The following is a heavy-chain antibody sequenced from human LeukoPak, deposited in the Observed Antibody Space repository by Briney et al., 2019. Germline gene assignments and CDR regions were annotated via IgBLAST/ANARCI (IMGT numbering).Heavy chain of an antibody. CDR2: ISGSGGRT. Sequence: GGSLRLSCAASGFNFRSYAMSWVRQAPGKGLDWVSAISGSGGRTYYADSVKGRFTISRDNSKNTLYLQMNSLRAEDTALYYCATPPTVTRNYWGQGTLVTVSS. D-gene: IGHD4-17*01. CDR3: ATPPTVTRNY. V-gene: IGHV3-23*01. J-gene: IGHJ4*02. CDR1: GFNFRSYA.